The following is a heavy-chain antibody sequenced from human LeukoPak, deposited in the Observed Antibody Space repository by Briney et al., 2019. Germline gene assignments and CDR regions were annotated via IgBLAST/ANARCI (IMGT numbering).Heavy chain of an antibody. CDR3: ARDLVAAAGRPLGY. CDR2: INAGNGNT. J-gene: IGHJ4*02. Sequence: ASVKVSCKASGYTFTSYAMHWVRQAPGLRLEWMGWINAGNGNTKYSQKFQGRVTITRDTSASTAYMELSSLRSEDTAVYYCARDLVAAAGRPLGYWGQGTLVTVSS. D-gene: IGHD6-13*01. CDR1: GYTFTSYA. V-gene: IGHV1-3*01.